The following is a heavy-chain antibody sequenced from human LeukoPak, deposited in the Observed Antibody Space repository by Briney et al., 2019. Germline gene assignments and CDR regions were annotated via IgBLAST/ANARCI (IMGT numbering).Heavy chain of an antibody. D-gene: IGHD3-9*01. J-gene: IGHJ4*02. CDR1: GYTFTSYY. CDR2: INPSGGST. Sequence: ALVKVSCKASGYTFTSYYMHWVRQAPGQGLEWMGIINPSGGSTSYAQKFQGRVTMTRDTSTSTVYMELSSLRSEDTAVYYCLLRYFDRMDYWGQGTLVTVSS. V-gene: IGHV1-46*01. CDR3: LLRYFDRMDY.